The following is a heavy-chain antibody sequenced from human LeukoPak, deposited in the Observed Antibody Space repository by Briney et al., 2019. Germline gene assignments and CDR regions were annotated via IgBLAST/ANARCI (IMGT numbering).Heavy chain of an antibody. CDR3: ARRTAMVPRVDY. J-gene: IGHJ4*02. CDR2: IYYSGST. D-gene: IGHD5-18*01. V-gene: IGHV4-39*01. Sequence: SETLSLTCTVSGGSISTYYWGWIRQPPGKGLEWIGSIYYSGSTYYNPSLKSRVTISVDTSKNQFSLKLSSVTAADTAVYYCARRTAMVPRVDYWGQGTLVTVSS. CDR1: GGSISTYY.